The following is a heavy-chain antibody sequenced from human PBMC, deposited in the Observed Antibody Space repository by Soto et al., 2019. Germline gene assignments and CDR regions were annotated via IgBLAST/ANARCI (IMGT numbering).Heavy chain of an antibody. J-gene: IGHJ3*02. CDR1: GFTFSSYG. CDR3: AKDNGSGCDWLRVGDASDI. CDR2: ISYDGSNK. D-gene: IGHD5-12*01. Sequence: QVQLVESGGGVVQPGRSLRLSCAASGFTFSSYGMHWVRQAPGKGLEWVAVISYDGSNKYYADSVKGRLTISRDNSENXRFXQMNSLRGEETAVYYCAKDNGSGCDWLRVGDASDIWGQGTMVTVSS. V-gene: IGHV3-30*18.